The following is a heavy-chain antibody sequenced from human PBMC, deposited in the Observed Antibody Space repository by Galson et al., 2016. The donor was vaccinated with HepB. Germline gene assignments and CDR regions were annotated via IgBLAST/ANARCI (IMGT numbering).Heavy chain of an antibody. Sequence: SLRLSCAASGFNIRDYSMNRLRQAPGKGLEWVSHIEGDANHIHCRHSLKGRFTISRDIAKNSLYLEMSGLGAEDTAVYYCARGHCGSTNCHLYFDYWGQGTLVTVSS. CDR1: GFNIRDYS. CDR3: ARGHCGSTNCHLYFDY. J-gene: IGHJ4*01. D-gene: IGHD2-2*01. CDR2: IEGDANHI. V-gene: IGHV3-21*01.